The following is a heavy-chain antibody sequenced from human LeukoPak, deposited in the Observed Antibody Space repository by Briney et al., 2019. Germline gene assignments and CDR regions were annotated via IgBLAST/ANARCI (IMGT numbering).Heavy chain of an antibody. V-gene: IGHV4-30-2*01. Sequence: PSETLSLTCTVSGGAISSGGYYWGWIRQPPGKGLEWIGYIYHSGSTYYNPSLKSRVTISVDRSKNQFSLKLSSVTAADTAVYYCARGGPLYYYYGMDVWGQGTTVTVSS. J-gene: IGHJ6*02. CDR1: GGAISSGGYY. CDR2: IYHSGST. CDR3: ARGGPLYYYYGMDV.